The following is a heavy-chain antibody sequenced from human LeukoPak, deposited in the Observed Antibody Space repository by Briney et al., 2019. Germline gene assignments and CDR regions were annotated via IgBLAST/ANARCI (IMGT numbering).Heavy chain of an antibody. CDR2: VWYDGTNQ. Sequence: GESLRLSCAASGFPFNKYGIHWVRQAPGKGLEWVAVVWYDGTNQHYDDSVKGRFTIFRDNAKNTLFLQLNSLRVEDTGVYYCARDVTGEYYYYGSDVWGQGTTVTVS. V-gene: IGHV3-33*01. CDR1: GFPFNKYG. CDR3: ARDVTGEYYYYGSDV. J-gene: IGHJ6*02. D-gene: IGHD2/OR15-2a*01.